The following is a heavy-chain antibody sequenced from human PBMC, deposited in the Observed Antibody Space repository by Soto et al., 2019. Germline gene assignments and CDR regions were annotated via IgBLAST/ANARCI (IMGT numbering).Heavy chain of an antibody. D-gene: IGHD3-10*01. CDR3: ARHRDDYGSGNYYNRIDF. CDR1: GGIFSTYA. V-gene: IGHV1-69*01. Sequence: QVQLVQSGAEVKKPGSSVKVSCKASGGIFSTYASSWLRRAPGQGLEWMGGIIPIFGTPNYAQRFQGRVTITADESTSTAYMELSRLRSEDTAVYYCARHRDDYGSGNYYNRIDFWGQGTLVTVSS. CDR2: IIPIFGTP. J-gene: IGHJ4*02.